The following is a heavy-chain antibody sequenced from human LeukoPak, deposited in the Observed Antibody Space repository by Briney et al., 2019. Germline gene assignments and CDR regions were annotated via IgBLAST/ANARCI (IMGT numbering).Heavy chain of an antibody. CDR3: ARDLGIVGATAGDY. Sequence: SVKVSCKASGGTFSSYAISWVRQAPGQGLEWMGGIIPIFGTANYAQKFQGRVTITADKSTSTAYMELSSLRSEDTAVYYCARDLGIVGATAGDYWGQGTLVTVSS. CDR2: IIPIFGTA. J-gene: IGHJ4*02. D-gene: IGHD1-26*01. V-gene: IGHV1-69*06. CDR1: GGTFSSYA.